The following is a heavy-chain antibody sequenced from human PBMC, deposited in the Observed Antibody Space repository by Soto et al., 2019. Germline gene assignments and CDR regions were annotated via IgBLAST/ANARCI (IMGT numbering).Heavy chain of an antibody. CDR2: INGGDGNT. J-gene: IGHJ4*02. CDR1: EYTFTSYT. V-gene: IGHV1-3*01. CDR3: ARELQGLYYFDY. D-gene: IGHD4-4*01. Sequence: QVQVLQSGAEVKKPGASVKVSCKASEYTFTSYTMHWVRQAPGQRLEWMGWINGGDGNTKYSQKFQGIVTITRDTSASIASMELSSLRSDDSAVYYCARELQGLYYFDYWGQGTLVTVSS.